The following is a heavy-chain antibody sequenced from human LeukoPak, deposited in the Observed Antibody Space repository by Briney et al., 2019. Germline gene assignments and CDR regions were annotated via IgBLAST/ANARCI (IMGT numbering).Heavy chain of an antibody. Sequence: SETLSLTCAVYGGSFSGYYWSWIRQPPGKGLEWIGEINHSGSTNYSPSLKSRVTISVDTSKNQFSLKLSSVTAADTAVYYCATSIAARSKFDYWGQGTLVTVSS. D-gene: IGHD6-6*01. CDR3: ATSIAARSKFDY. J-gene: IGHJ4*02. CDR2: INHSGST. V-gene: IGHV4-34*01. CDR1: GGSFSGYY.